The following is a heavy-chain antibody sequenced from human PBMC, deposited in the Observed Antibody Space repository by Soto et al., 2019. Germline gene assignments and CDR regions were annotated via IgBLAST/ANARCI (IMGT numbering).Heavy chain of an antibody. D-gene: IGHD6-19*01. J-gene: IGHJ4*02. V-gene: IGHV3-30-3*01. Sequence: GGSLRLSCAASGFTFSSYAMHWVRQAPGKGLEWVAVISYDGSNKYYADSVKGRFTISRDNSKNTLYLQMNSLRAEDTAVYYCAREDSSGWYRYFDYWGQGTLVTVSS. CDR3: AREDSSGWYRYFDY. CDR1: GFTFSSYA. CDR2: ISYDGSNK.